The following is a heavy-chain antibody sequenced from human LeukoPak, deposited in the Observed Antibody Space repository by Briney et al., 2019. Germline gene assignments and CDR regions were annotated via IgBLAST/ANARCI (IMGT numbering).Heavy chain of an antibody. J-gene: IGHJ4*02. Sequence: GGSLRLSCAASGFTFSTYGMSWVRQAPGKGLEWVSAISGSGGSTYYADSVKGRFTISRDNSKNTLYLQMNSLRVEDTAVYYCAKDRATTATFDYWGQGTLVTVSS. D-gene: IGHD5-24*01. V-gene: IGHV3-23*01. CDR2: ISGSGGST. CDR1: GFTFSTYG. CDR3: AKDRATTATFDY.